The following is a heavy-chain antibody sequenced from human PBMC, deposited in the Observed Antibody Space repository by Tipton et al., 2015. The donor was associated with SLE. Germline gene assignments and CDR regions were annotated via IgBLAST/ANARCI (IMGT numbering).Heavy chain of an antibody. CDR1: GNSISNYY. V-gene: IGHV4-59*01. CDR2: IDYTANP. J-gene: IGHJ4*02. CDR3: ARSWNDAPPDLGY. Sequence: TLSLTCTVSGNSISNYYWSWIRQPPGRGLEWIGYIDYTANPNYSPSLKSRVTISIDTSTNHFSLKLRSVTAADTAVYYCARSWNDAPPDLGYWGQGTLVTVSS. D-gene: IGHD1-1*01.